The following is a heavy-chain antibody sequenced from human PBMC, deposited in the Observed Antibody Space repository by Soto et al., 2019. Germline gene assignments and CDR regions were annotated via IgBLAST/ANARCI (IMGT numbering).Heavy chain of an antibody. CDR1: GFTFSTYG. D-gene: IGHD5-18*01. V-gene: IGHV3-33*01. CDR3: ARDRPPDTAVVNRGLNWFDP. Sequence: QVQLVESGGGVVQPGRSLRLSCAASGFTFSTYGMHWVRQAPGKGLEWVAVIWFDGSNKFYADSVKGRFTISRDNSKNTLYLQMNSLRVEDTAVYYCARDRPPDTAVVNRGLNWFDPWGQGTLVTVSS. J-gene: IGHJ5*02. CDR2: IWFDGSNK.